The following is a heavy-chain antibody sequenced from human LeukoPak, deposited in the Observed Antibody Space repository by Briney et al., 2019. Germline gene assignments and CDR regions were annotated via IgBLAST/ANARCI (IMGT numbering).Heavy chain of an antibody. D-gene: IGHD6-19*01. CDR2: INHSGST. Sequence: SETLSLTCAVYGGSFSGYYWSWIRQPPGKGLEWIGEINHSGSTNYNPSLKSRVIISVDTSNNQVSLRLTSVTAADTAVYYCARGSRQQWPGADSWGQGTLVTVSS. CDR1: GGSFSGYY. J-gene: IGHJ4*02. V-gene: IGHV4-34*01. CDR3: ARGSRQQWPGADS.